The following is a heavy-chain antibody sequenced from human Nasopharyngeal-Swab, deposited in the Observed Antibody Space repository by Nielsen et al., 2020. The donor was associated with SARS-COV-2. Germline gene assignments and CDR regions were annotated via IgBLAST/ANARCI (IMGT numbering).Heavy chain of an antibody. CDR3: ARFYYDSSGYGSYYFDY. J-gene: IGHJ4*02. CDR2: IDWDDDK. D-gene: IGHD3-22*01. Sequence: SGPTLVKPTQTLTLTCTFSGFSLSTSGMCVSWIRQPPGKALEWLARIDWDDDKYYSTSLKTRLTISKDTSKNQVVLTMTNMDPVDTATYYCARFYYDSSGYGSYYFDYWGQGTLVTVSS. CDR1: GFSLSTSGMC. V-gene: IGHV2-70*11.